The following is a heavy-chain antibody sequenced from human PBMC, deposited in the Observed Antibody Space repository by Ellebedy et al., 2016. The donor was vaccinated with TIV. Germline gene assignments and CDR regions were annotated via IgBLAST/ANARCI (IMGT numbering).Heavy chain of an antibody. J-gene: IGHJ6*02. CDR1: GGSISSGGYY. CDR2: MYYSGST. Sequence: MPSETLSLTCTVSGGSISSGGYYWSWIRQHPGKGLEWIGYMYYSGSTYYNPSLKSRVTISVDTSKNQFSLKLSSATAADTAVYYCARSLSYAMDVWGQGTTVTVSS. D-gene: IGHD3-10*01. V-gene: IGHV4-31*03. CDR3: ARSLSYAMDV.